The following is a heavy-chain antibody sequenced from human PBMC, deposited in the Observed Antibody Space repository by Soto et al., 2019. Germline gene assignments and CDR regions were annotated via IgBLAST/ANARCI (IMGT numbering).Heavy chain of an antibody. Sequence: ASVKVSCKASGYTLTSYDINWVRQATGQGLEWMGWMNPNSGNTGYAQKFQGRVTMTRNTSISTAYMELSSLRSEDTAVYYCAREVNYYDGSGYYIWGQGTLVTVSS. CDR1: GYTLTSYD. V-gene: IGHV1-8*01. CDR3: AREVNYYDGSGYYI. CDR2: MNPNSGNT. J-gene: IGHJ4*02. D-gene: IGHD3-22*01.